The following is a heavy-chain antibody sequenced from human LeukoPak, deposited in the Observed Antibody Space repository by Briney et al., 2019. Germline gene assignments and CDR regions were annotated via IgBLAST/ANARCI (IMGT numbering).Heavy chain of an antibody. CDR1: GTSISDYY. D-gene: IGHD1-26*01. Sequence: PSETLSLTCTVSGTSISDYYLSWIRQTPGKPLEWIAYIHTTGGPRYNPSLTSRLTMSVDTSKNQFSLKLSSVTAADTAVYYCARSSRVGGTTHWGQGTLVTVSS. CDR3: ARSSRVGGTTH. V-gene: IGHV4-4*09. J-gene: IGHJ4*02. CDR2: IHTTGGP.